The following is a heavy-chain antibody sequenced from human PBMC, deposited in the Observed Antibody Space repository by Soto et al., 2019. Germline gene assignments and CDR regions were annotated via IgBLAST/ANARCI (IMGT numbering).Heavy chain of an antibody. CDR1: GGSLSSYW. J-gene: IGHJ4*02. Sequence: LSLTCTVSGGSLSSYWWSWIRQPPGKGLEWIGYIYYTGSTNYNPSLKSRVTISLDASKNQFSLKLSSVTAADTAVYYCARGPGASGTYHYYFDYWGPGTLVTVSS. CDR2: IYYTGST. V-gene: IGHV4-59*01. CDR3: ARGPGASGTYHYYFDY. D-gene: IGHD3-10*01.